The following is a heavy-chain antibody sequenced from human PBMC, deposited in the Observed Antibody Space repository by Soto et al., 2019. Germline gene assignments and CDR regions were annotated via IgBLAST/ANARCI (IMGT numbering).Heavy chain of an antibody. D-gene: IGHD6-19*01. Sequence: PGGSLRLSCVASGIDFSNYAMSWVRQAPGKGLEWVSISSASGRSRYQADSVNGRFTISRDNSKNTLYLNMTKLRTEDTAVYYCAKEGNWLDVYFDVWGQGNPVPVCS. V-gene: IGHV3-23*01. CDR2: SSASGRSR. J-gene: IGHJ4*02. CDR1: GIDFSNYA. CDR3: AKEGNWLDVYFDV.